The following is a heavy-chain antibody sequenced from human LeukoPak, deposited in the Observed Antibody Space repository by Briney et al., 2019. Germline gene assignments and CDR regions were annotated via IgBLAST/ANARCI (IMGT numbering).Heavy chain of an antibody. D-gene: IGHD6-13*01. V-gene: IGHV1-69*13. CDR3: ARGGVGIAAAGFDY. CDR2: IIPIFGTA. CDR1: GGTFSSYA. Sequence: GASVKVSCKASGGTFSSYAISWVRQAPGQGLEWMGGIIPIFGTANYAQKFQSRVTAYMELSSLRSEDTAVYYCARGGVGIAAAGFDYWGQGTLVTVSS. J-gene: IGHJ4*02.